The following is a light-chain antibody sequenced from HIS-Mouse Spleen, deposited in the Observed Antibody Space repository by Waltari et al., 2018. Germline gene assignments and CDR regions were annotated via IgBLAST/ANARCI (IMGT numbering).Light chain of an antibody. CDR3: SSYTSSSTLVV. CDR1: SIDVGGYNY. J-gene: IGLJ2*01. Sequence: SALTQPASVSGSPGQSITIPCTGTSIDVGGYNYVSWYQQHPGKAPRLMIYDVSNRPSGVSNRFSGSKSGNTASLTISGLQAEDEADYYCSSYTSSSTLVVFGGGTKLTVL. V-gene: IGLV2-14*03. CDR2: DVS.